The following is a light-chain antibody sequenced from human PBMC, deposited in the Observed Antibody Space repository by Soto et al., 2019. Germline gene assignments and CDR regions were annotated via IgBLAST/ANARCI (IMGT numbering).Light chain of an antibody. CDR2: DVT. Sequence: QSALTQPASVSGSPGQSITISCTGTSSDVGGYNYVSWYQQHPGKAPQLMIYDVTNRPSGVSNRFSGSKSGNTASLTISGLQAEDEADYYCSSYTSSSIYVVFGGGTKLTVL. CDR1: SSDVGGYNY. CDR3: SSYTSSSIYVV. V-gene: IGLV2-14*01. J-gene: IGLJ2*01.